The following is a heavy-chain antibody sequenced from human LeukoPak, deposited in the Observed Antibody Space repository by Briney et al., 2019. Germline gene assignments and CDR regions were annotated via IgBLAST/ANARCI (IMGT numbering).Heavy chain of an antibody. J-gene: IGHJ5*02. Sequence: ASVKVSCKASGYTFTDYFLHWLRQAPGQGLEWMGWINPKTGATNYAQRFQGRVTMTRDSSVTTGNMELSRLTSDDTALYYCARAYEYGWFDPWGQGTLVTVSS. CDR2: INPKTGAT. CDR3: ARAYEYGWFDP. V-gene: IGHV1-2*02. CDR1: GYTFTDYF. D-gene: IGHD3-16*01.